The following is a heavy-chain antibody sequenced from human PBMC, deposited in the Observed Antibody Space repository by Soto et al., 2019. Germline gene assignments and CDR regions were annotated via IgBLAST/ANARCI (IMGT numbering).Heavy chain of an antibody. Sequence: GGSLRLSCAASGFTFGSYAMSWVRQAPGKGLEWVSTVSGSGGSTYYADSVKGRFTISRDNSKNTLYLQMNSLRDDDTAVYYCAKDPASNWNPFDYWGQGTLVTVSS. D-gene: IGHD1-1*01. CDR1: GFTFGSYA. CDR2: VSGSGGST. J-gene: IGHJ4*02. CDR3: AKDPASNWNPFDY. V-gene: IGHV3-23*01.